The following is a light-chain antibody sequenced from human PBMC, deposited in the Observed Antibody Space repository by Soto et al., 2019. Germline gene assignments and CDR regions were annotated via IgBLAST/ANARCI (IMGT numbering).Light chain of an antibody. CDR3: QQYTTYWT. CDR1: QTISSW. Sequence: DIQMTQSPSTLSGSVGDRVTITCRASQTISSWLAWYQQRPGKAPKLLIYDASSLDSGVPSRFSGSGSGTEFTLTISSLQPDDSATYYCQQYTTYWTFGQGTKVDIK. CDR2: DAS. V-gene: IGKV1-5*01. J-gene: IGKJ1*01.